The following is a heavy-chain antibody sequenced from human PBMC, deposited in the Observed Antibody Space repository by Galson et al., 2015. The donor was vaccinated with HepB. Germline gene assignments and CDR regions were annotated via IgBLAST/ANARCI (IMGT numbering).Heavy chain of an antibody. CDR1: GFNFGNHA. V-gene: IGHV3-9*01. Sequence: SLRLSCAASGFNFGNHAMHWVRQAPGKGLEWVSGISWNNGDIGYADSVEGRFTISRDNAKNSLYLQMNSLRPEDTGVYYCAREGRDSGAWGYFDYWGQGTLVTVSS. J-gene: IGHJ4*02. D-gene: IGHD6-25*01. CDR2: ISWNNGDI. CDR3: AREGRDSGAWGYFDY.